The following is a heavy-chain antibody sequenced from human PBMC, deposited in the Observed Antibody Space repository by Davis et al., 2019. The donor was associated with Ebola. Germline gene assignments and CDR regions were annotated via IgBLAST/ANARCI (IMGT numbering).Heavy chain of an antibody. D-gene: IGHD2-15*01. V-gene: IGHV3-11*01. CDR1: GFTFSDYY. Sequence: PGGSLRLSCAASGFTFSDYYMSWIRHAPGKGLELVSYISSSGRTRYHADAVKGRFTIPRDNAKNSLYLQMNRLRAEDKAVYYCARGGRDLEMVVAAYPWFDPWGQGTLVTVSS. J-gene: IGHJ5*02. CDR2: ISSSGRTR. CDR3: ARGGRDLEMVVAAYPWFDP.